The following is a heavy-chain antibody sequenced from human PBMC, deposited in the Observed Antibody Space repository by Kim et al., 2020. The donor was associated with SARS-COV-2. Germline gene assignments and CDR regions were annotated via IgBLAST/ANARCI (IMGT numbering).Heavy chain of an antibody. J-gene: IGHJ6*02. D-gene: IGHD6-19*01. V-gene: IGHV3-13*01. Sequence: PGSVKDRLTISRENAKNSLYLQMNSLRAGDTVVYYCARGTVAGTKTYGLDVWGQGTAVTVSS. CDR3: ARGTVAGTKTYGLDV.